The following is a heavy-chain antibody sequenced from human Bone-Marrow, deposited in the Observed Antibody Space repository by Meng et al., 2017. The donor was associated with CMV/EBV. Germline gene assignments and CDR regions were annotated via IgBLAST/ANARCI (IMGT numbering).Heavy chain of an antibody. CDR3: ARYFLYGSGSYFAY. J-gene: IGHJ4*02. D-gene: IGHD3-10*01. CDR1: GYTFTSYG. CDR2: ISAYNGNT. Sequence: QVQLVQSGXEVKKXXXSVQVSCXASGYTFTSYGISWVRQAPGQGLEWMGWISAYNGNTNYAQKLQGRVTMTTDTSTSTAYMELRSLRSDDTAVYYCARYFLYGSGSYFAYWGQGTLVTVSS. V-gene: IGHV1-18*01.